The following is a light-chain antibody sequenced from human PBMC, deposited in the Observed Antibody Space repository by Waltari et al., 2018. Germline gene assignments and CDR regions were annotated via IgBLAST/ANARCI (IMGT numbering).Light chain of an antibody. CDR3: QQYGSSIMYT. CDR2: GAS. Sequence: VLTQSPGTLSLSPGESATLSCRACHSLTKKYLAWYQQKPGQAPRLLIYGASTRAAGIPDRCSGSGSGTDFTLTISRLEPEDSAVYYYQQYGSSIMYTFGQGTKLEIK. V-gene: IGKV3-20*01. CDR1: HSLTKKY. J-gene: IGKJ2*01.